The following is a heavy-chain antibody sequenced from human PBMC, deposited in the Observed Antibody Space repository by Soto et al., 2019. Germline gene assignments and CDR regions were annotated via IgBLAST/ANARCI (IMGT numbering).Heavy chain of an antibody. CDR2: INHSGSA. CDR1: GGSISSGDYY. Sequence: PSETLSLTCTVSGGSISSGDYYWSWIRQPPGKGLEWIGEINHSGSANYNPSLKSRVTISADTSKNQFSLKLSSVTAADTAVYYCARHFQRENWFDPWGQGTLVTVSS. V-gene: IGHV4-39*01. J-gene: IGHJ5*02. CDR3: ARHFQRENWFDP.